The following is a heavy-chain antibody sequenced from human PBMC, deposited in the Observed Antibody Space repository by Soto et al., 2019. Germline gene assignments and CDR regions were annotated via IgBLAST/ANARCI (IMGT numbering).Heavy chain of an antibody. CDR2: IIPILGIA. CDR3: AGNLTQTGPNNCFDP. Sequence: QVQLVQSGAEVKKPGSSVKVSCKASGGTFSSYTISWVRQAPGQGLEWMGRIIPILGIANYVQKFQGRVTITANKSTSTPDMELSSLRSENRPVYYGAGNLTQTGPNNCFDPGGKGPLVTVSS. CDR1: GGTFSSYT. V-gene: IGHV1-69*02. J-gene: IGHJ5*02.